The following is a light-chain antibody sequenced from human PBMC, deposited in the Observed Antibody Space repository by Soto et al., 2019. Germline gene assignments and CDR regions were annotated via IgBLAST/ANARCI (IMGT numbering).Light chain of an antibody. CDR3: QKYNNWPRT. CDR2: GAS. V-gene: IGKV3-15*01. Sequence: EIVMTQSPASLSVSPGERATLSCRASQSVSSNLAWYQQKPGQAPRLLIYGASTGATGVPARFSGSGSGTDFTLTISSLQSEDFEVYYCQKYNNWPRTFGQGTKV. J-gene: IGKJ1*01. CDR1: QSVSSN.